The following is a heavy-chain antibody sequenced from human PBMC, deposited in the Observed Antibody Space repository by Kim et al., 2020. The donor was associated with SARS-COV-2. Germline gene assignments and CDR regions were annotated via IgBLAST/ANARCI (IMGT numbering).Heavy chain of an antibody. V-gene: IGHV1-46*01. CDR1: GYTFTSYY. D-gene: IGHD3-22*01. J-gene: IGHJ5*02. CDR2: INPSGGST. Sequence: ASVKVSCKASGYTFTSYYMHWVRQAPGQGLEWMGIINPSGGSTSYAQKFQGRVTMTRDTSTSTVYMELSSLRSEDTAVYYCAREGLPYYYDSSGGNWFDPWGQGTLVTVSS. CDR3: AREGLPYYYDSSGGNWFDP.